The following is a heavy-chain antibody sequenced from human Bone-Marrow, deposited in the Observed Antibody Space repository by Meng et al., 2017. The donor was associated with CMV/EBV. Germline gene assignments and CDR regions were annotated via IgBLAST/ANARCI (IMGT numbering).Heavy chain of an antibody. D-gene: IGHD2-2*01. Sequence: ASVKVSCKASGYTFTGYYMHWVRQAPGQGLEWMGWINPNSGGTNYAQKFQGRVTMTRDTSISTAYMELSRLRSDDTAVYYCARDYIVVVPAALRRRYYYYGMDVCGQGTTVTVSS. J-gene: IGHJ6*02. CDR3: ARDYIVVVPAALRRRYYYYGMDV. CDR1: GYTFTGYY. CDR2: INPNSGGT. V-gene: IGHV1-2*02.